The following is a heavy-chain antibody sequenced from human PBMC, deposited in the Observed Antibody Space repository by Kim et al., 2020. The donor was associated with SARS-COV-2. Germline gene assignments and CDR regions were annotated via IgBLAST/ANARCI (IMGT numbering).Heavy chain of an antibody. CDR1: GGTFSSYA. Sequence: SVKVSCKASGGTFSSYAISWVRQAPGQGLEWMGRIIPILGIANYAQKFQGRVTITADKSTSTAYMELSSLRSEDTAVYYCARGDSSGWSHWFDPWGHGTLVTVSS. V-gene: IGHV1-69*04. J-gene: IGHJ5*02. D-gene: IGHD6-19*01. CDR2: IIPILGIA. CDR3: ARGDSSGWSHWFDP.